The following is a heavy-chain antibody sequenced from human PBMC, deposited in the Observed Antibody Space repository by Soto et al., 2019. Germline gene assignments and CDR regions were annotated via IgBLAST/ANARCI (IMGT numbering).Heavy chain of an antibody. V-gene: IGHV3-9*01. CDR1: GFTFHNYA. CDR2: ISWDSESL. Sequence: EVQLVESGGGLVQPGRSLRLSCVASGFTFHNYAMHWVRQAPGKGLEWVSGISWDSESLDYADSVRGSFTISRDNTKNSLFLQMSSLRPEDTAVYYCAKLYYSETSGHFDYWGQGTLVTVSS. J-gene: IGHJ4*02. CDR3: AKLYYSETSGHFDY. D-gene: IGHD3-22*01.